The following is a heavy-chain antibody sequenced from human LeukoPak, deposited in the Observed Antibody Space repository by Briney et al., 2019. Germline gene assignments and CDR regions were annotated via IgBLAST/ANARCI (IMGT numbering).Heavy chain of an antibody. Sequence: GGSLRLSCAASGFIFSSNYMSWVRQAPGKGLEWVSIIYSDGSTYYADSVKGRFTISRDNAKNSLYLQMSNLRAEDTAVYFCARGGGLDVWGQGATVTVSS. CDR2: IYSDGST. CDR1: GFIFSSNY. D-gene: IGHD3-16*01. CDR3: ARGGGLDV. V-gene: IGHV3-53*01. J-gene: IGHJ6*02.